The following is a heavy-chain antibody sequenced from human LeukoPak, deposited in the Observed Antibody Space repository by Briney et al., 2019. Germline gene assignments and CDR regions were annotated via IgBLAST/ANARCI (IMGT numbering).Heavy chain of an antibody. D-gene: IGHD6-13*01. CDR3: AKALSFIAAAAFDY. CDR2: ISYDGSNK. V-gene: IGHV3-30*18. Sequence: PGRSLRLSCAASGFTFSSYGMHWVRQAPGKGLEWVAVISYDGSNKYYADSVKGRFTISRDNSKNTLYLQMNSLRAEDTAVYYCAKALSFIAAAAFDYWGQGTLVTVSS. CDR1: GFTFSSYG. J-gene: IGHJ4*02.